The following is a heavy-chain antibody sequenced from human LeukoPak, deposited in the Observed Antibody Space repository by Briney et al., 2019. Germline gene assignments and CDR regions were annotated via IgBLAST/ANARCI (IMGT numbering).Heavy chain of an antibody. V-gene: IGHV5-51*01. Sequence: GQSLKISCKGSGYSFTAYWIAWVRQMPGRGLEWMGIISPDDSDIRYSPSFQGHVTISADKSSSTAYLQWSSLQASDTAMYYCARHEGSGSYYSYWGQGTLVTVSS. CDR3: ARHEGSGSYYSY. D-gene: IGHD1-26*01. CDR2: ISPDDSDI. J-gene: IGHJ4*02. CDR1: GYSFTAYW.